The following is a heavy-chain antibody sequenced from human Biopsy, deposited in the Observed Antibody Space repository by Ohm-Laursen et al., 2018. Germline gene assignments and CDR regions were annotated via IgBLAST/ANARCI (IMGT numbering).Heavy chain of an antibody. J-gene: IGHJ1*01. CDR1: GGTFSNYG. D-gene: IGHD3-9*01. V-gene: IGHV1-69*06. CDR2: NIPILGTG. CDR3: ATKLTGYFHH. Sequence: LVKVSCNAPGGTFSNYGVNWVRQAPGQGLEWLGGNIPILGTGNYAQKFQERVTVAADTSTSTATMELRSLRSDDTAVYYCATKLTGYFHHWGQGTLVTVSS.